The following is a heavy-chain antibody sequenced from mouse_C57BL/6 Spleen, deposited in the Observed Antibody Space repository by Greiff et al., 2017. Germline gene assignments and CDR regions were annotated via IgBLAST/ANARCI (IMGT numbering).Heavy chain of an antibody. D-gene: IGHD2-5*01. CDR2: IHPSDSDT. Sequence: VQLQQSGAELVKPGASVKVSCKASGYTFTSYWMHWVKQRPGQGLEWIGRIHPSDSDTNYNQKFKGKATLTVDKSSSTAYMQLSSLTSEDSAVYYCAIWGKFGYYSNYDYAMDYWGQGTSVTVSS. V-gene: IGHV1-74*01. J-gene: IGHJ4*01. CDR3: AIWGKFGYYSNYDYAMDY. CDR1: GYTFTSYW.